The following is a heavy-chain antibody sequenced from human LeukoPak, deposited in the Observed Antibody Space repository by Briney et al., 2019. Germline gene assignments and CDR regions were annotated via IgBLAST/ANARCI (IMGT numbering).Heavy chain of an antibody. CDR2: ISGSGGST. V-gene: IGHV3-23*01. CDR3: AKGGYPAEQPPTGYMDV. Sequence: GGSLRLSCTVSGFTVSSNSMSWVRQAPGKGLEWVSAISGSGGSTYYADSVKGRFTISRDNSKNTLYLQMNSLRAEDTAVYYCAKGGYPAEQPPTGYMDVWGKGTTVTISS. CDR1: GFTVSSNS. J-gene: IGHJ6*03. D-gene: IGHD5-12*01.